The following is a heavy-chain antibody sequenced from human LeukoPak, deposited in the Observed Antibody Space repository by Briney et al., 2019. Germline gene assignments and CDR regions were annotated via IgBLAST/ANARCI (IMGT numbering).Heavy chain of an antibody. D-gene: IGHD1-1*01. CDR3: AKEDRSSWNDNYFDP. CDR2: VYYTGSA. Sequence: PSETLSLTCTVSGASISSYYWSSIRQPPGKGLEWIGYVYYTGSANYNPSLKSRVSMSVDTSKNQFSLKLTSMTAADTDVYYCAKEDRSSWNDNYFDPWGQGTLVTVSS. CDR1: GASISSYY. J-gene: IGHJ5*02. V-gene: IGHV4-59*01.